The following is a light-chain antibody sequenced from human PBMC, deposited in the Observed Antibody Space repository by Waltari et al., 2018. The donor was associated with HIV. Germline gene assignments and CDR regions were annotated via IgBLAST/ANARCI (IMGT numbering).Light chain of an antibody. CDR2: EVT. CDR1: SSDVGASTL. CDR3: CSYTGTGIV. Sequence: QSALTQPASVSGSPGPSITISRTGTSSDVGASTLVSWYQQHPGTAPKLMIFEVTKGPSGVSDRFSGSRSGNTASLTISGLQAEDEGDYHCCSYTGTGIVFGGGTKLTVL. J-gene: IGLJ2*01. V-gene: IGLV2-23*02.